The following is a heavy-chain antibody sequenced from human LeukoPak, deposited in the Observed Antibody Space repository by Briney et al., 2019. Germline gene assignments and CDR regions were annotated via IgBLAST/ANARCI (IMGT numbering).Heavy chain of an antibody. Sequence: QPGGSLRLSCAASGFTFSSYAMSWVRQAPGKGLEWVSANSGSGGSTYYADSVKGRFTISRDNSKNTLYLQMNSLRAEDTAAYYCAKVPTYYDYVWGSYPAHGHFDYWGQGTLVTVSS. CDR2: NSGSGGST. J-gene: IGHJ4*02. D-gene: IGHD3-16*02. CDR1: GFTFSSYA. V-gene: IGHV3-23*01. CDR3: AKVPTYYDYVWGSYPAHGHFDY.